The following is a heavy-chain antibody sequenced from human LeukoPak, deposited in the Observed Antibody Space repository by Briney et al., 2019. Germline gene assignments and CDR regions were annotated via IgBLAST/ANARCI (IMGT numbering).Heavy chain of an antibody. CDR2: IDNDGAST. CDR1: GFTFSSYW. Sequence: GGSLRLSCAASGFTFSSYWMHWVRQARGKALVWVSRIDNDGASTVYADSVKGRFTISRDNAKNTLFLQMNRLRAEDTAVYYCVRGLRGPDSWGQGTLVTVSS. V-gene: IGHV3-74*03. D-gene: IGHD3-16*01. J-gene: IGHJ4*02. CDR3: VRGLRGPDS.